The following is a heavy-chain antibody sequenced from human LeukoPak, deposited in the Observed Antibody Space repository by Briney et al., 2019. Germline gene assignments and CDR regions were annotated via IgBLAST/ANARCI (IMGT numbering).Heavy chain of an antibody. CDR2: IYYSGGT. V-gene: IGHV4-59*08. Sequence: SETLSLTCTVSGGSISSYYWSWIRRPPGKGLEWIGYIYYSGGTNYNPSLKSRVTISVDTSKNQFSLKLSSVTAADTAVYYCARLTSHGGLDAFDIWGQGTMVTVSS. J-gene: IGHJ3*02. D-gene: IGHD2-15*01. CDR1: GGSISSYY. CDR3: ARLTSHGGLDAFDI.